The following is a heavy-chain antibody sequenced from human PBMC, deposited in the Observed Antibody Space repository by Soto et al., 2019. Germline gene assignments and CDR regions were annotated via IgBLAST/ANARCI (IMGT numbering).Heavy chain of an antibody. CDR1: GGSISSYY. D-gene: IGHD4-17*01. CDR3: ARRYGGTLDY. CDR2: IYYSGST. V-gene: IGHV4-59*08. Sequence: PSETLSLTCTVSGGSISSYYWSWIRQPPGKGLEWIGYIYYSGSTNYNPSLKSRVTISVDTSKNQFSLKLSSVTAADTAVYYCARRYGGTLDYCGQGTLVTVSP. J-gene: IGHJ4*02.